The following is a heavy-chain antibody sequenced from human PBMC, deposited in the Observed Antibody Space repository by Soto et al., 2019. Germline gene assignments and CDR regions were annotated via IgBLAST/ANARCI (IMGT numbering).Heavy chain of an antibody. J-gene: IGHJ3*02. CDR2: IWYDGSNK. V-gene: IGHV3-33*01. CDR3: ASEGGAFDI. Sequence: ESGGGVVQPGRSLRLSCAASGFTFSSYGMHWVRQAPGKGLEWVAVIWYDGSNKYYADSVKGRFTISRDNSKNTLYLQMNSLRAEDTAVYYCASEGGAFDIWGQGTMVTVSS. CDR1: GFTFSSYG.